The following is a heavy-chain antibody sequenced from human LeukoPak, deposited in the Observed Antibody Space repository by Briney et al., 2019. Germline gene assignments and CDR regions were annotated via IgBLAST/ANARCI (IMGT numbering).Heavy chain of an antibody. CDR1: GFTFSSSW. CDR3: VRDPTSYRYSDY. D-gene: IGHD3-16*02. CDR2: IKPDGSEK. J-gene: IGHJ4*02. V-gene: IGHV3-7*01. Sequence: GGSLRLSCAASGFTFSSSWMSWVRQAPGKGLEWVTNIKPDGSEKYYVDSVKGRFTISRDNAKNSLYLQMNSLRVEDTAVYYCVRDPTSYRYSDYWGQGTLVAVSS.